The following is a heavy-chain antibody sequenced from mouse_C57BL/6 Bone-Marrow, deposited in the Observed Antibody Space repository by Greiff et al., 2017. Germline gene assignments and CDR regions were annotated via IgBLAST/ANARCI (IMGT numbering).Heavy chain of an antibody. CDR2: IDPSDSYT. V-gene: IGHV1-50*01. CDR1: GSTFTSYW. D-gene: IGHD2-1*01. J-gene: IGHJ1*03. Sequence: QVQLQQPGAELVKPGASVKLSCKASGSTFTSYWMQWVKPRPGQGLEWIGEIDPSDSYTTYNQKFKGKATLTVDTSSSTDYMQLSSLTSEDSAVYDCARENYGNYAYWYFDVWGTGTTVTVSS. CDR3: ARENYGNYAYWYFDV.